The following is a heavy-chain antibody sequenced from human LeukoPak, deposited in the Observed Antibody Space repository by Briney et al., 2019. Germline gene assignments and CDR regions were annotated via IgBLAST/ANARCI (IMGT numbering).Heavy chain of an antibody. D-gene: IGHD5-18*01. Sequence: GGSLRLSCAASGFTFSFYAMSWVRQAPGKGLEWVSRILHSGDNTFYADSVKGRFTVSRDNSKNTLYLQLNGLRAEDTAIYFCARDPQRGYNYGLVYFDYWGQGIQVAVSS. V-gene: IGHV3-23*01. J-gene: IGHJ4*02. CDR3: ARDPQRGYNYGLVYFDY. CDR2: ILHSGDNT. CDR1: GFTFSFYA.